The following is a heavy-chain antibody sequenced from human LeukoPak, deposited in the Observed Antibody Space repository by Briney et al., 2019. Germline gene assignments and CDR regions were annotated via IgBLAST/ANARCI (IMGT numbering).Heavy chain of an antibody. D-gene: IGHD2-15*01. CDR3: ARAQFSVVVVAANDY. Sequence: GGSLRLSCAASGFTFSDYYMSWIRQAPGKGLEWVSYISSSGSTIYYADSVKGRFTISRDNAKNSLYLQMNSLRAEDTAVYYCARAQFSVVVVAANDYWGQGTLVTVSS. V-gene: IGHV3-11*01. J-gene: IGHJ4*02. CDR2: ISSSGSTI. CDR1: GFTFSDYY.